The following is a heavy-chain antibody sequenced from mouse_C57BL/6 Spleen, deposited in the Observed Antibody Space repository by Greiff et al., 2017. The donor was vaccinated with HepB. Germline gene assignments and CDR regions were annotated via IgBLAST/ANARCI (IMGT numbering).Heavy chain of an antibody. J-gene: IGHJ3*01. CDR1: GYTFTSYC. Sequence: VQLQQSGAELARPGASVKLSCKASGYTFTSYCISWVKQSTGQGLEWIGDIYPCSGNTYYNEKFKGKATLTADKSSSTAYMELRSLTSEDSAVYYCARTTEQDTRFAYWGQGTLVTVSA. V-gene: IGHV1-81*01. CDR3: ARTTEQDTRFAY. CDR2: IYPCSGNT. D-gene: IGHD3-2*02.